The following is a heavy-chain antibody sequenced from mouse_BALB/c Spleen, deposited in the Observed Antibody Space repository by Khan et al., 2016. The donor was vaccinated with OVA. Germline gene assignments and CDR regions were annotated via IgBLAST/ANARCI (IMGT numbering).Heavy chain of an antibody. D-gene: IGHD2-10*01. CDR3: ARQPYYHYYIMDY. J-gene: IGHJ4*01. V-gene: IGHV2-6-1*01. CDR1: GFSLTNYG. CDR2: IWSDGST. Sequence: VELVESGPGLVAPSQSLSITCTISGFSLTNYGVHWVRQPPGKGLEWLVVIWSDGSTSYNSALKSRLIISKDNSKNQVFLKMNSLQTDDTAMYYCARQPYYHYYIMDYWGQGTSVTVSS.